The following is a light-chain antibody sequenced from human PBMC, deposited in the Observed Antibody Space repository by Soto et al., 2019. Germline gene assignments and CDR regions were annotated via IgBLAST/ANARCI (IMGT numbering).Light chain of an antibody. CDR1: QSVGSS. V-gene: IGKV3-11*01. CDR3: QLRSIRPLT. CDR2: DAF. J-gene: IGKJ5*01. Sequence: DIVLTQSLSTLTLHPRERATLSCRASQSVGSSLAWYQQRPGQAPRLLIYDAFIRATGIPARFSGSESGTDFTLTIISLEPEDFAVYYCQLRSIRPLTFGQGTRLEIK.